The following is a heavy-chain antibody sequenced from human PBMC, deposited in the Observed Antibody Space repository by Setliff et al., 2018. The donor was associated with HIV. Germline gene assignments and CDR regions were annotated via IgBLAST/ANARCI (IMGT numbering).Heavy chain of an antibody. D-gene: IGHD5-18*01. J-gene: IGHJ4*02. CDR3: ARSLREYSYGSPDY. CDR2: INPNSGGT. Sequence: ASVKVSCKASGYTFTGYYMHWVRQAPGQGLEWMGRINPNSGGTNYAQKFQDRVTISRDIHANTAYMELSSLRSEDTAIYFCARSLREYSYGSPDYWGPGTLVTVSS. CDR1: GYTFTGYY. V-gene: IGHV1-2*06.